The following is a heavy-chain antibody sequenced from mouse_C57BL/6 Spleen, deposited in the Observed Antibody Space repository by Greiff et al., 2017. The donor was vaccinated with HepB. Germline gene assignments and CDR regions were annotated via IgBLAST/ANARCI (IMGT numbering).Heavy chain of an antibody. V-gene: IGHV1-82*01. Sequence: VQLQQSGPELVKPGASVKISCKASGYAFSSSWMNWVKQRPGKGLEWIGRIYPGDGDTNYNGKFKGKATLTADKSSSTAYMQLSSLTSEDSAVYFCAREITGTPFAYWGQGTLVTVSA. CDR2: IYPGDGDT. D-gene: IGHD4-1*01. CDR1: GYAFSSSW. CDR3: AREITGTPFAY. J-gene: IGHJ3*01.